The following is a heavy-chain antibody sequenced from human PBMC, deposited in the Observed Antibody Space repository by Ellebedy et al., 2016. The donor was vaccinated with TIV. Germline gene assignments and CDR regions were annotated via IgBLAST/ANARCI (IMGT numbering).Heavy chain of an antibody. Sequence: GESLKISCKGSGYSFTNYWIGWVRQMPGKGLEWMGIIYPSDSDTRYSPSFQGQVTISADKSSSTAYLQWNSLKASDTAMFYCARPSDWNDGYFHYWGQGTLVTVSS. V-gene: IGHV5-51*01. CDR1: GYSFTNYW. CDR2: IYPSDSDT. J-gene: IGHJ4*02. CDR3: ARPSDWNDGYFHY. D-gene: IGHD1-1*01.